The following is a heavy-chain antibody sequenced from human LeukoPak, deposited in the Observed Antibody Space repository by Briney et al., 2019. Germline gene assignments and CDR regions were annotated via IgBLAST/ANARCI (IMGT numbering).Heavy chain of an antibody. Sequence: PSETLSLTCTVSGGSISSYYWSWIRQPPGKGLEWIGYIYYSGSTNYNPSLKSRVTISVDTSKNQFSLKLSSVTAADTAVYYCARDQEDDSSGYSLWGQGTLVTVSS. CDR3: ARDQEDDSSGYSL. J-gene: IGHJ4*02. CDR1: GGSISSYY. CDR2: IYYSGST. D-gene: IGHD3-22*01. V-gene: IGHV4-59*01.